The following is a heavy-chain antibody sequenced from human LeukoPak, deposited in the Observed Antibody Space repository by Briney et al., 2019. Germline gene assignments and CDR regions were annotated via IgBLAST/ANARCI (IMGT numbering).Heavy chain of an antibody. CDR3: ARDLDWILFDY. D-gene: IGHD3-9*01. J-gene: IGHJ4*02. CDR1: GFTFSTYW. V-gene: IGHV3-74*03. CDR2: IRPEGTTT. Sequence: GGSLRLSCAASGFTFSTYWMHWVRQAPGKGLVWVARIRPEGTTTAYADSVKGRFTISGDNAKNTLFLQMNSLSAEDTAVYYCARDLDWILFDYWGQGTLVTVSS.